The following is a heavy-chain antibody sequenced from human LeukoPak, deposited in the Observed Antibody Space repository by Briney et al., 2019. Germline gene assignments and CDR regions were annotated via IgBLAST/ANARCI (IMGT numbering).Heavy chain of an antibody. V-gene: IGHV1-24*01. CDR1: GYTLTELS. CDR2: FDPEDGET. CDR3: ATVHLGRGWLQFGYYYYMDV. J-gene: IGHJ6*03. D-gene: IGHD5-24*01. Sequence: GASVKVSCKVSGYTLTELSMHWVQQAPGKGLEWMGGFDPEDGETIYAQKFQGRVTMTEDTSTDTAYMELSSLRSEDTAVYYCATVHLGRGWLQFGYYYYMDVWGKGTTVTVSS.